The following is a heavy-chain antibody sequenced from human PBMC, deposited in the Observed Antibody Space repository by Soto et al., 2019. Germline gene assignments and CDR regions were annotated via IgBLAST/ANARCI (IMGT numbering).Heavy chain of an antibody. CDR3: ARYYLDTGGYSNWFDP. CDR2: VYYSGIT. CDR1: GGSFSITNYY. D-gene: IGHD3-22*01. J-gene: IGHJ5*02. Sequence: SETLSLTCPVSGGSFSITNYYWGWIRQPPGKGLEWIGSVYYSGITYYNPSLKSRVTISVDTSKKQFSLDLSSVTAADTAVYYCARYYLDTGGYSNWFDPWGQGTLVTVSS. V-gene: IGHV4-39*01.